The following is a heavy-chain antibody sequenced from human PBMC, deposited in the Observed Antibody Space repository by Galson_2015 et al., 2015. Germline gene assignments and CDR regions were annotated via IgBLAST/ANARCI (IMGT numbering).Heavy chain of an antibody. CDR2: TSYDGNTK. CDR1: GFIFSSYA. CDR3: ARKLGYSFGPGGAFDI. D-gene: IGHD5-18*01. J-gene: IGHJ3*02. Sequence: SLRLSCAASGFIFSSYAMHWVRQAPGKGLEWVAVTSYDGNTKYYADPVKGRFTISRDNSKNTLYLQMNSLRAEDTAVYYCARKLGYSFGPGGAFDIWGQGTLVTVSS. V-gene: IGHV3-30*03.